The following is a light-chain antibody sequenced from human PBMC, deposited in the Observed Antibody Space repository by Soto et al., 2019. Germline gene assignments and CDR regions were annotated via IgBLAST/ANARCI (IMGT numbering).Light chain of an antibody. V-gene: IGKV3-20*01. CDR1: QSVSSSY. CDR3: QQYGSSPGT. Sequence: EIVLTQSPGTLSLSPGERATLSCRASQSVSSSYLAWYQQKPGQAPRLLIYGASSRATGIPDRFSCSGSGTDFTLTISRLEPEDFAVYYCQQYGSSPGTVGQGTKLEIK. J-gene: IGKJ2*01. CDR2: GAS.